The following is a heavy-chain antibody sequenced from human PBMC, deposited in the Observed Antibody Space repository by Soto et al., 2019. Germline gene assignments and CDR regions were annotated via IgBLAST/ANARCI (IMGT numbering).Heavy chain of an antibody. Sequence: GSLRLSCAASGFTFNSYAMSWVRQAPGKGLEWVSGISGGGSSTYYADSVKGRFTTSRDNSKNTLYLQMNSLRAEDTAVYFCEKYILAGTGPTKGDYWGQGTLVTVYS. CDR1: GFTFNSYA. D-gene: IGHD1-7*01. CDR3: EKYILAGTGPTKGDY. CDR2: ISGGGSST. V-gene: IGHV3-23*01. J-gene: IGHJ4*02.